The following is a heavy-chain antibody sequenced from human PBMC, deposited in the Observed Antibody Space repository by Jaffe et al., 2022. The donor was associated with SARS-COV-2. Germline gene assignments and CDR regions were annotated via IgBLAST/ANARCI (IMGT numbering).Heavy chain of an antibody. CDR3: ARDGLGAAARYFYYMDV. V-gene: IGHV3-21*01. J-gene: IGHJ6*03. CDR2: ISVSSTYT. CDR1: GFTFRSYS. D-gene: IGHD1-26*01. Sequence: EVQLVESGGGLVKPGGSLRLSCAASGFTFRSYSMNWVRQAPGKGPEWVSSISVSSTYTYYAESVKGRFTISRDDAKNSLSLQMNSLRAEDTAVYYCARDGLGAAARYFYYMDVWGKGTTVTVSS.